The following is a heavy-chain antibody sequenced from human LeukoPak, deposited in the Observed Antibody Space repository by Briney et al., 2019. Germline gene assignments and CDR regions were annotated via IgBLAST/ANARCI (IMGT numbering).Heavy chain of an antibody. CDR1: GGSISSYY. D-gene: IGHD6-13*01. J-gene: IGHJ5*02. CDR3: ARATKYYIAAAGTWFDP. CDR2: IYYSGST. V-gene: IGHV4-59*12. Sequence: SETLSLTCTVSGGSISSYYWSWIRQPPGKGLEWIGYIYYSGSTNYNPSLKSRVTISVDTSKNQFSLKLSSVTAADTAVYYCARATKYYIAAAGTWFDPWGQGTLVTVSS.